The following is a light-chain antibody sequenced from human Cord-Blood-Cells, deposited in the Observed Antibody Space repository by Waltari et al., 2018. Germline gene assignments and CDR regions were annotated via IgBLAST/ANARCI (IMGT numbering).Light chain of an antibody. CDR1: QSALYSSNNKNY. V-gene: IGKV4-1*01. CDR3: QQYYSTWT. Sequence: DIVMTQSPASLAVSLGERATINCKSSQSALYSSNNKNYLAWYQQKPGQPPKLLIYWASTRESGVPDRFSGSGSGTDFTLTISSLQAEDVAVYYCQQYYSTWTFGQGTKVEIK. J-gene: IGKJ1*01. CDR2: WAS.